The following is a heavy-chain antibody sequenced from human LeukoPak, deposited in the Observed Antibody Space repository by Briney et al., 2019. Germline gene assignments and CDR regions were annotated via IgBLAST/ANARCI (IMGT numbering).Heavy chain of an antibody. D-gene: IGHD3-10*01. Sequence: SETLSLTCTVSGGSISSYYWSWIRQPPGKGLEWMGYIYYSGGTNYNPSLKSRVTISVEKSKNQFSLKLSSVTAADTALYYSARDQGTWWFDPWGQGTLVTVSS. J-gene: IGHJ5*02. CDR1: GGSISSYY. CDR3: ARDQGTWWFDP. CDR2: IYYSGGT. V-gene: IGHV4-59*01.